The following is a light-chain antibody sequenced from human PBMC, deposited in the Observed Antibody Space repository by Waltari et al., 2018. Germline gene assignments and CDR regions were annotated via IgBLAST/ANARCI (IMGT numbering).Light chain of an antibody. CDR3: QQYNRWPAT. CDR2: GAS. V-gene: IGKV3-15*01. J-gene: IGKJ3*01. CDR1: PSVNNN. Sequence: EVVMTHSPATLSVSLGERAILSCRASPSVNNNLAWYQRKPGQAPRLLIYGASTRATGSAARFSGSGSGTEFTLTISSLQSEDSAIYFCQQYNRWPATFGPGTKVDIK.